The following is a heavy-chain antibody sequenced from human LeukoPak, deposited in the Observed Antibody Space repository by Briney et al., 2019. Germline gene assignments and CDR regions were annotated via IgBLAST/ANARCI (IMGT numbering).Heavy chain of an antibody. CDR1: GGSISSYY. CDR2: IFYSGST. J-gene: IGHJ3*02. D-gene: IGHD6-6*01. Sequence: SETLSLTCTVSGGSISSYYWSWIRQPPGKGLEWIGYIFYSGSTNYNPSLKSRVTISVDTSKNQFSLKLSSVTAADTAVYYCARDPPIAARGAFDIGAQGTMVTVSS. CDR3: ARDPPIAARGAFDI. V-gene: IGHV4-59*01.